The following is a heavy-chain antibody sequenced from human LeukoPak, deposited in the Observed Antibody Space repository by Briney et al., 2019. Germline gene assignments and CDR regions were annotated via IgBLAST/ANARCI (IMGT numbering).Heavy chain of an antibody. Sequence: PSETLSLTCAISGGSISSSNWWSWVRPPPGKGLEWIGEIYHSGSTNYSPSLKSRVTISVDKSKNQFSLKVTSVTAADTAVYYCARVSSGSYYFDSRGQGTLVTVSS. CDR1: GGSISSSNW. CDR3: ARVSSGSYYFDS. V-gene: IGHV4-4*02. J-gene: IGHJ4*02. CDR2: IYHSGST. D-gene: IGHD1-26*01.